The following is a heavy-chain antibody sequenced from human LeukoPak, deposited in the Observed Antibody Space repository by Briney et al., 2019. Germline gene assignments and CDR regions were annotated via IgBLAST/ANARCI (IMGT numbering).Heavy chain of an antibody. J-gene: IGHJ4*02. V-gene: IGHV1-2*02. Sequence: ASVKVSCKASGYTFTGYYMHWVRQAPGQGLEWMGWINPNSGGTNHAQKFQGRVTMTRDTSISTAYMELSRLRSDDTAVYYCAKVRDYYDSSGYFDYWGQGTLVTVSS. CDR2: INPNSGGT. CDR1: GYTFTGYY. D-gene: IGHD3-22*01. CDR3: AKVRDYYDSSGYFDY.